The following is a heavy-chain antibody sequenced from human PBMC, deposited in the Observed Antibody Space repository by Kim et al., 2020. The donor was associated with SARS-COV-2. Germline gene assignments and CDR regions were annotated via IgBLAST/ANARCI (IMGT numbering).Heavy chain of an antibody. CDR3: ARGSAAMVAY. D-gene: IGHD5-18*01. V-gene: IGHV3-74*01. CDR1: GFTFSSYA. J-gene: IGHJ4*02. CDR2: INSDGRST. Sequence: GGSLRLSCAASGFTFSSYAMSWVRQAPGKGLVWVSRINSDGRSTGYADSVKGRFTISRDNAKNTLYLQMNSLRADDTAVYYCARGSAAMVAYWGQGTLVTVSS.